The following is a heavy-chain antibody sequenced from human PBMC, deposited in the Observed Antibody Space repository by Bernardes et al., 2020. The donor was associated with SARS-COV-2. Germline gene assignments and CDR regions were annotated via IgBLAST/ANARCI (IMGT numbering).Heavy chain of an antibody. CDR2: ITSSGGST. CDR1: GFIFGSYA. V-gene: IGHV3-64D*06. Sequence: GSLRLSCAASGFIFGSYAMHWVRQAPGKGLEYVSTITSSGGSTFYADSVKGRFTISRDDSKNTLYLQMSSLRPEDTSQYYCVKAHYFNSGSYEYWGQGTLVTVSS. D-gene: IGHD3-10*01. J-gene: IGHJ4*02. CDR3: VKAHYFNSGSYEY.